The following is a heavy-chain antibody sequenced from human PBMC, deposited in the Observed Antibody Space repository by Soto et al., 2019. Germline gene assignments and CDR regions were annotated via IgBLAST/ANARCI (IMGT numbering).Heavy chain of an antibody. CDR1: GFTFSGSA. CDR3: TRSVVVPAATWDYYGMDV. D-gene: IGHD2-2*01. J-gene: IGHJ6*02. CDR2: IRSKANSYAT. Sequence: PGGSLRLSCAASGFTFSGSAMHWVRQASGKGLEWVGRIRSKANSYATAYAASVKGRFTISRDDSKNTAYLQMNSLKTEDTAVYYCTRSVVVPAATWDYYGMDVWGQGTTVTAP. V-gene: IGHV3-73*01.